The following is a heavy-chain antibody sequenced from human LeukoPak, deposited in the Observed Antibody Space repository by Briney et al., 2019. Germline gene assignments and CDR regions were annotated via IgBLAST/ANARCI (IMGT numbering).Heavy chain of an antibody. Sequence: GGSLRLSCAASGFTFSSYAMSWVRQAPGKGLEWVSAISGSGGSTYYADSVKGRFTISRDNSKNTLYLQMNSLRAEDTAAYYCAKARTSIAVANSNDYWGQGTLVTVSS. V-gene: IGHV3-23*01. D-gene: IGHD6-19*01. CDR1: GFTFSSYA. CDR2: ISGSGGST. J-gene: IGHJ4*02. CDR3: AKARTSIAVANSNDY.